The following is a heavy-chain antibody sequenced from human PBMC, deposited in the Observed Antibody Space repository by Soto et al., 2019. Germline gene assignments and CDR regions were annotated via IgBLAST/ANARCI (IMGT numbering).Heavy chain of an antibody. J-gene: IGHJ4*02. D-gene: IGHD6-13*01. Sequence: SETLSLTCTVSGGSISSGDYYWSWIRQPPGKGLEWIGYIYYSGSTNYNPSLKSRVTISVDTSKNLFSLKLSSVTAADTAVYYCARVRYIAALYYFDYWGQGTLVTVSS. V-gene: IGHV4-61*08. CDR1: GGSISSGDYY. CDR3: ARVRYIAALYYFDY. CDR2: IYYSGST.